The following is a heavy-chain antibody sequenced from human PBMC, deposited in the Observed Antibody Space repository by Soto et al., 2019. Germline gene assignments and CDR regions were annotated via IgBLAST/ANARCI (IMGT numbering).Heavy chain of an antibody. CDR2: ISGSGGST. J-gene: IGHJ4*02. Sequence: GGSLRLSCAASGFTFSSYAMTWVRQAPGKGLEWVSAISGSGGSTYYADSVKGRFTISRDNSKNTLFLQMNSLRAEDTAVYYCCTGYSSGGTLGPHYWGQGTLVTVSS. CDR3: CTGYSSGGTLGPHY. V-gene: IGHV3-23*01. CDR1: GFTFSSYA. D-gene: IGHD6-19*01.